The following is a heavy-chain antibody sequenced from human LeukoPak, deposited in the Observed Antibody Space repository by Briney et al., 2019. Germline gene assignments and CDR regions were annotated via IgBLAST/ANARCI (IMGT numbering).Heavy chain of an antibody. V-gene: IGHV4-30-4*01. CDR1: GGSISSGDYY. CDR2: IYYSGST. J-gene: IGHJ6*02. D-gene: IGHD3-10*01. Sequence: SETLSLTCTVSGGSISSGDYYWSWIRQPPGKGLEWIGYIYYSGSTYYNPSLKSRVTISVDTSKNQLSLKLSSVTAADTAVYYCARDKSITMVRGVISYGMDVWGQGTTVTVSS. CDR3: ARDKSITMVRGVISYGMDV.